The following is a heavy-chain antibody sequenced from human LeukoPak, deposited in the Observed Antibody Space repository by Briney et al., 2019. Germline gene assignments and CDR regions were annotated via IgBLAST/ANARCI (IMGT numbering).Heavy chain of an antibody. Sequence: GGSLRLSCTVSGFTFSNYAMTWVRQAPGKGLEWVSGIVGSGNRKYYADSVRGRFTISRDNSKNIIYLQMNSLRVEDTAVYYCATGHVLYSGRISSGGYWGQGTLVTVSS. CDR2: IVGSGNRK. CDR1: GFTFSNYA. J-gene: IGHJ4*02. D-gene: IGHD1-26*01. CDR3: ATGHVLYSGRISSGGY. V-gene: IGHV3-23*01.